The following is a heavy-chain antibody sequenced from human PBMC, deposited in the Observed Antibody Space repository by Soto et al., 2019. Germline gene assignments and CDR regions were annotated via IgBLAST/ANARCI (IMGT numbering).Heavy chain of an antibody. Sequence: RYKGKYLRSPRHSHKQGLEWMGWINPNSGGTNYAQKFQGRVTMTRDTSISTAYMELSRLRSDDTAVYYCARLNYDLMTGYYPDHDACDTCCPALMVTV. D-gene: IGHD3-9*01. CDR3: ARLNYDLMTGYYPDHDACDT. CDR2: INPNSGGT. J-gene: IGHJ3*02. CDR1: RYKGKY. V-gene: IGHV1-2*02.